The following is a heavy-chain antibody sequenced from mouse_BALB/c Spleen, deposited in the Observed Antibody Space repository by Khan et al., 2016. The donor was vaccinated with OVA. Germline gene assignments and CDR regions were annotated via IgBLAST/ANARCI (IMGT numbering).Heavy chain of an antibody. Sequence: VQLQESGPGLGAPSQSLSITCTVSGFSLSRYNIHWIRQPPGKSLEWLGMIWGGGGTDYNSTLKSRLSIRKDNSKSQVLLKMNSLQTDDTAMYYCARAYYRYDGYYAMDYWGQGTSVTVS. V-gene: IGHV2-6-4*01. D-gene: IGHD2-14*01. J-gene: IGHJ4*01. CDR1: GFSLSRYN. CDR2: IWGGGGT. CDR3: ARAYYRYDGYYAMDY.